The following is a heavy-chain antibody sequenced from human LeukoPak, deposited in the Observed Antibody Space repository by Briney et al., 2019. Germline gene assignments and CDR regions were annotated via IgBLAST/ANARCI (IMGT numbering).Heavy chain of an antibody. J-gene: IGHJ4*02. Sequence: GGSLRLSCAASGFTFSSYGMHWVRQAPGKGLEWVAVISYDGSNKYFADSVKGRFTISRDNPKSTLYLQMNSLRAEDTAVYYCAKSTTVTTQQRGYFDYWGQGALVTVSS. V-gene: IGHV3-30*18. CDR2: ISYDGSNK. CDR3: AKSTTVTTQQRGYFDY. CDR1: GFTFSSYG. D-gene: IGHD4-11*01.